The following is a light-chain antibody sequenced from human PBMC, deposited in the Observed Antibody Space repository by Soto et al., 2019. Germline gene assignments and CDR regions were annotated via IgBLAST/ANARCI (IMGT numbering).Light chain of an antibody. CDR2: AAS. CDR1: KTVGTN. V-gene: IGKV3-15*01. Sequence: EIVLTQSPPTLPVSPGERATLSCRASKTVGTNLAWYQQKPGQAPRLLIYAASSRATGTPARFSGSGSGTEFSLTISSLQSEDLGVYYCQQGANWFLFTFGQGTRLEIK. J-gene: IGKJ5*01. CDR3: QQGANWFLFT.